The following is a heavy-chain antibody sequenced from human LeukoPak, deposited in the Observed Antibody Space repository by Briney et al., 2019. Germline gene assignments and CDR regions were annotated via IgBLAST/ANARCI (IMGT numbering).Heavy chain of an antibody. Sequence: ASETLSLTCTVSGGSISSSSYYWGWIRQPPGKGLEWIGSIYYSGSTYYNPSLKSRVTISVDTSKNQFSLKLSSVTAADTAVYYCARRDLVRGVIISRWFDPWGQGTLVTVSS. CDR1: GGSISSSSYY. J-gene: IGHJ5*02. V-gene: IGHV4-39*07. D-gene: IGHD3-10*01. CDR3: ARRDLVRGVIISRWFDP. CDR2: IYYSGST.